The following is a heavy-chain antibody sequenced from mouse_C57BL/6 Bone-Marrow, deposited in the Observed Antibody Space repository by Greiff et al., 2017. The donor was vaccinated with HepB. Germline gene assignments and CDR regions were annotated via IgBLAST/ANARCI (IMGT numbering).Heavy chain of an antibody. CDR2: IDPSDSYT. Sequence: QVQLQQPGAELVRPGTSVKLSCKASGYTFTSYWMHWVKQRPGQGLEWIGVIDPSDSYTNYNQKFKGKATLTVDTSSSTAYMQLSSLTSEDSAVYYCARKLGRLGGKGTTLTVSS. V-gene: IGHV1-59*01. J-gene: IGHJ2*01. D-gene: IGHD4-1*01. CDR3: ARKLGRL. CDR1: GYTFTSYW.